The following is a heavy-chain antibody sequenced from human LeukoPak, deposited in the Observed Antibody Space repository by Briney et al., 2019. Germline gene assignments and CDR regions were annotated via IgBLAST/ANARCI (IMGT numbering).Heavy chain of an antibody. CDR3: ARRAGGYSHPYDY. V-gene: IGHV3-53*01. Sequence: GGSLRLSCAASGFTVSSNYMSWVRQAPGKGLEWVSVIYSGGTTLYADSVKGRFTISRDISKNTVYLQMNSLRAEDTAVYYCARRAGGYSHPYDYWGQGILVTVSS. CDR1: GFTVSSNY. J-gene: IGHJ4*02. D-gene: IGHD4-23*01. CDR2: IYSGGTT.